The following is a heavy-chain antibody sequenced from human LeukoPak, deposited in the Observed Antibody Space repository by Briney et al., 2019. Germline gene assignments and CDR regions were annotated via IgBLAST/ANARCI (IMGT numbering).Heavy chain of an antibody. Sequence: ASVKVSCKASGYTFTGYYMHWVRQAPGQGLEWMGWINPNSGGTNYAQKFQGRVTMTRDTSISTAYMELSRLRSDDTAVYYCARDPPLEHYYDSSGYFPFDYWAREPWSPSPQ. D-gene: IGHD3-22*01. CDR3: ARDPPLEHYYDSSGYFPFDY. J-gene: IGHJ4*02. V-gene: IGHV1-2*02. CDR1: GYTFTGYY. CDR2: INPNSGGT.